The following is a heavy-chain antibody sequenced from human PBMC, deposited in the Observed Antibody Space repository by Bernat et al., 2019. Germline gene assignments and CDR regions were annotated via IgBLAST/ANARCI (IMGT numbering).Heavy chain of an antibody. Sequence: EVQLVESGGGLVKPGGSLRLSCAASGFTFSSYSMNWVRQAPGTGLEWVSYISSSSSYIYYADSVKGRFTISRDNAKNSLYLQMNSLRAEDTAVYYCARDYGDYYFDYWGQGTLVTVSS. J-gene: IGHJ4*02. V-gene: IGHV3-21*05. CDR1: GFTFSSYS. D-gene: IGHD4-17*01. CDR3: ARDYGDYYFDY. CDR2: ISSSSSYI.